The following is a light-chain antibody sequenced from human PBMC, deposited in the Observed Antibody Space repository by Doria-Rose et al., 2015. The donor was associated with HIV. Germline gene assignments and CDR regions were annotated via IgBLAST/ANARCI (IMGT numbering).Light chain of an antibody. V-gene: IGKV3-20*01. Sequence: EIVLTQSPGTLSLSPGERATLSCRASQSFSSTYLAWYQQKSGQAPSLLIYDGSTRATGIPDRFSASGSGTDFTLTINRLEPEDFALYYCHQYGTSRTFGQGTKVEI. CDR1: QSFSSTY. CDR3: HQYGTSRT. CDR2: DGS. J-gene: IGKJ1*01.